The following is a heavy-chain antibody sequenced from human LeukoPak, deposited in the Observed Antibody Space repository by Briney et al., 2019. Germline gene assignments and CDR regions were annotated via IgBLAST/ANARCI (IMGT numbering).Heavy chain of an antibody. J-gene: IGHJ4*02. CDR2: ISGSGGTT. V-gene: IGHV3-23*01. CDR3: AKGRGSSSWYPFDY. CDR1: GFTFSSYA. Sequence: PGGPLRLSCAASGFTFSSYAMSWVRKAPGKGLEWCSAISGSGGTTDYADSLKGRLPISRDNSKNTLYLQMNSLRAEDSAVYYCAKGRGSSSWYPFDYWGQGTLVTVSS. D-gene: IGHD6-13*01.